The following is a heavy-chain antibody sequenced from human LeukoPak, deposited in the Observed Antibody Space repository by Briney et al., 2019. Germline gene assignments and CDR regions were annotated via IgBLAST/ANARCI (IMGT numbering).Heavy chain of an antibody. CDR1: GCTFSSYG. V-gene: IGHV3-21*01. CDR2: ISSGGRSI. J-gene: IGHJ4*02. Sequence: GGSLRLSCAASGCTFSSYGMNWVRQAPGKGLEWVSSISSGGRSIDLADSVKGRFTISRDNARNSLYLQMNSLRAEDTAVYFCARDYFYCGGDCFVDYWGQGTLVTVSS. CDR3: ARDYFYCGGDCFVDY. D-gene: IGHD2-21*02.